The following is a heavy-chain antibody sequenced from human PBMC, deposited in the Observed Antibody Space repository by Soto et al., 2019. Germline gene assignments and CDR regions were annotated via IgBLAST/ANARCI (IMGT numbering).Heavy chain of an antibody. CDR3: ARSIAVPSSHIDH. CDR1: GGSMSGYY. D-gene: IGHD6-6*01. CDR2: VYYTGST. Sequence: SETLSLTCRVSGGSMSGYYWSWIRQAPGKGLEWIGYVYYTGSTNYNPSLQSRVTISVDTSNKQFSLSLRLVTAADTAVYFRARSIAVPSSHIDHWGQGIRVTVSS. V-gene: IGHV4-59*01. J-gene: IGHJ4*02.